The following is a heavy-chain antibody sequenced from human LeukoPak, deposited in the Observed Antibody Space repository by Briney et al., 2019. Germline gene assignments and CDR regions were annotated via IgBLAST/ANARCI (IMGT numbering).Heavy chain of an antibody. CDR1: GYTFTGYY. CDR3: ARVVSAAFLLKGMDV. V-gene: IGHV1-2*02. D-gene: IGHD2-2*01. J-gene: IGHJ6*02. CDR2: INPNSGGT. Sequence: ASVKVSCKASGYTFTGYYMHWVRQAPGQGLEWMGWINPNSGGTNYAQKFQGRVTMTRDTSISTAYMELSRLRSDDTAVYYCARVVSAAFLLKGMDVWGQGTTVTVSS.